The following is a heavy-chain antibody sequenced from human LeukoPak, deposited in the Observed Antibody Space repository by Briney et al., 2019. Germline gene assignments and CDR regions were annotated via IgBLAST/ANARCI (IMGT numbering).Heavy chain of an antibody. CDR1: GGSINSY. CDR3: ARGIVGATGPPYNWFDP. Sequence: SETLSLTCTVSGGSINSYWSWIRQPAGKGLEWIGRISGSGTITYNPALQSRLSISIDTSKNQFSLKLSSVTAADTAVYYCARGIVGATGPPYNWFDPWGQGTLVTVSS. J-gene: IGHJ5*02. D-gene: IGHD1-26*01. V-gene: IGHV4-4*07. CDR2: ISGSGTI.